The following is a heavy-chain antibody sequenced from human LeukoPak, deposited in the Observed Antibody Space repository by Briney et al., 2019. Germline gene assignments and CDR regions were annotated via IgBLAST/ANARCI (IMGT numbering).Heavy chain of an antibody. J-gene: IGHJ6*03. CDR2: IIPIFGTA. D-gene: IGHD3-22*01. Sequence: SVKVSCKASGGTFSSYAISWVRQAPGQGLEWMGRIIPIFGTANYAQKFQGRVTITTDESTSTAYMALSSLRSEDTAVYYCASRNDSSGYGNYYYYYMDVWGKGTTVTVSS. CDR3: ASRNDSSGYGNYYYYYMDV. V-gene: IGHV1-69*05. CDR1: GGTFSSYA.